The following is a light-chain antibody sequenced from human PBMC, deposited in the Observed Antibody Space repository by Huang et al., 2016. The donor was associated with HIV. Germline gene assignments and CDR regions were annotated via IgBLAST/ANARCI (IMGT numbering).Light chain of an antibody. CDR1: QSVSDF. CDR2: DAS. V-gene: IGKV3-11*01. CDR3: QQRSKWPLT. J-gene: IGKJ4*01. Sequence: EIVLTQSPATLSLSPGQRVTLSCRASQSVSDFLAWYQHKPGQAPRLLIYDASKRATGIPARFSGSGAGTDFTLTISSLEPEDFAVYYCQQRSKWPLTFGGGTKVESK.